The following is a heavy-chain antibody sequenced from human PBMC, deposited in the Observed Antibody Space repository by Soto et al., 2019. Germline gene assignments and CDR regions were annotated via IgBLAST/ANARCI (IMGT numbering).Heavy chain of an antibody. CDR2: ISAYNGNT. CDR1: GYTFTSDH. J-gene: IGHJ5*02. V-gene: IGHV1-18*01. CDR3: ARVRRITIFGVVANWFDP. D-gene: IGHD3-3*01. Sequence: ASVKLSCKASGYTFTSDHINWVRQAPEHGLGWMGWISAYNGNTNYAQKLQGRVTMTTDTSTSTAYMELRSLRSDDTAVYYCARVRRITIFGVVANWFDPWGQGTLVTVSS.